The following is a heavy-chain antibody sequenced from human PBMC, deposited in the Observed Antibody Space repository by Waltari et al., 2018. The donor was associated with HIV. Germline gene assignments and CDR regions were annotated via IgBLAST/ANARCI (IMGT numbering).Heavy chain of an antibody. V-gene: IGHV3-11*05. D-gene: IGHD4-17*01. CDR2: IAVSSAYT. Sequence: QVHLVESGGDLVKPGGYLRLSCVASGFTFSDYYMTWIRQAPGKRLEGVSYIAVSSAYTNYGDSVKGRFTMSRDDAKKSLFLQMNSLRPEDTAVYYCARVARGLRQGTFDIWGQGTMVTVSS. CDR3: ARVARGLRQGTFDI. J-gene: IGHJ3*02. CDR1: GFTFSDYY.